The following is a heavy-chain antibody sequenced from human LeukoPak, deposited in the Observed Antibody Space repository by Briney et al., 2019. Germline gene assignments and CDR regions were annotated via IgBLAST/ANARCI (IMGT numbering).Heavy chain of an antibody. CDR3: ATSYDYGDYDDY. J-gene: IGHJ4*02. CDR1: GYTFTSYD. CDR2: MNPNSGNT. V-gene: IGHV1-8*01. D-gene: IGHD4-17*01. Sequence: ASVKVSCKASGYTFTSYDINWVRQATGQGLEWMGWMNPNSGNTGYAQKFQGRVTMTRNTSISTAHMELSSLRSEDTAVYYCATSYDYGDYDDYWGQGTLVTVSS.